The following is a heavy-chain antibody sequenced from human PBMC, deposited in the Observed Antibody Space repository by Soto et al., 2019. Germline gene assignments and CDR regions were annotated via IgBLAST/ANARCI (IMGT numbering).Heavy chain of an antibody. D-gene: IGHD3-9*01. CDR2: ISTDNGDT. J-gene: IGHJ4*02. CDR1: GYTFPNFG. Sequence: GASVKVSCKASGYTFPNFGISWVRQAPGQGLEWLGWISTDNGDTKYAQKIQARVTLTTDTATTTVYMELTSLRPDDTAVYYCTRDSKYHDILTGYLVNDHGGQGTLVTVSS. CDR3: TRDSKYHDILTGYLVNDH. V-gene: IGHV1-18*04.